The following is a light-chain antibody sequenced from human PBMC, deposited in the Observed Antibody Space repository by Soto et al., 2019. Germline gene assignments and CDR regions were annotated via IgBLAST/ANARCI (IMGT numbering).Light chain of an antibody. Sequence: EIVMTQSPATLSVSPGERATVSCRTSQSVNRNLAWYQQKPGQVPRLLIYGPSTRAIGIPDRFSGSRSGTEFTLTISSLQSEDFAVYYCHQYHEWPMTFGQGTRLEIK. CDR1: QSVNRN. J-gene: IGKJ5*01. V-gene: IGKV3-15*01. CDR2: GPS. CDR3: HQYHEWPMT.